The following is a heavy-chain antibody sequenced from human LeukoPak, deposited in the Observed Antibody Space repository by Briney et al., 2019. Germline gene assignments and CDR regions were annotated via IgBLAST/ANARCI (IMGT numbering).Heavy chain of an antibody. CDR2: ISSSSSYI. CDR3: ARDWNGSGSYYNEPFDP. Sequence: PGGSLRLSCAASGFTFSSYEMNWVRQAPGKGLEWVSYISSSSSYIYYADSVKGRFTISRDNAKNSLYLQMNSLRAEDTAVYYCARDWNGSGSYYNEPFDPWGQGTLVTVSS. V-gene: IGHV3-21*05. J-gene: IGHJ5*02. D-gene: IGHD3-10*01. CDR1: GFTFSSYE.